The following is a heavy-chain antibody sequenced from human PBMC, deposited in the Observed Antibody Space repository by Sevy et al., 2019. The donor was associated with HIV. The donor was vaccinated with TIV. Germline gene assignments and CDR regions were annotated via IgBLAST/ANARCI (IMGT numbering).Heavy chain of an antibody. V-gene: IGHV1-18*01. D-gene: IGHD4-17*01. CDR1: GYTFTSYG. CDR2: ISAYNRNT. J-gene: IGHJ1*01. CDR3: ARDGGHYGNSAEYFQH. Sequence: ASVKVSCKASGYTFTSYGISWVGQAPGQGLEWMGWISAYNRNTNYAQKLQGRVTMSTDTSTSTAYMELRSLRSDDTAVYYCARDGGHYGNSAEYFQHWGQGTQVTVSS.